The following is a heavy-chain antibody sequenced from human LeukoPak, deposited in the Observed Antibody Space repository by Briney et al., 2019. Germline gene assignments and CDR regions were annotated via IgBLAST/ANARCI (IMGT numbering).Heavy chain of an antibody. CDR1: GYSFTTYG. CDR2: IIAYNGNT. J-gene: IGHJ4*02. CDR3: ARYSSSWYPYDY. D-gene: IGHD6-13*01. Sequence: ASVKVSCKASGYSFTTYGFSWMRQAPGQGLEWMGIIAYNGNTYYAENLQGRVTMTTDSSTNTAYMELRNLRSDDTAVYYCARYSSSWYPYDYWGQGTLVTVSS. V-gene: IGHV1-18*01.